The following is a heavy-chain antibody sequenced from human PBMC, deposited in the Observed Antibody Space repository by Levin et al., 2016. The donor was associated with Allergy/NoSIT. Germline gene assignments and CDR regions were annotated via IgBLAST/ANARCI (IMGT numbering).Heavy chain of an antibody. Sequence: WIRQPPGKGLEWISYISRSGSTTYYADSVKGRITISRDNAKNSLYLQLNSLRDEDTALYYCAREGILTGSDGMDVWGQGTMVTVSS. CDR3: AREGILTGSDGMDV. V-gene: IGHV3-48*02. CDR2: ISRSGSTT. D-gene: IGHD3-9*01. J-gene: IGHJ6*02.